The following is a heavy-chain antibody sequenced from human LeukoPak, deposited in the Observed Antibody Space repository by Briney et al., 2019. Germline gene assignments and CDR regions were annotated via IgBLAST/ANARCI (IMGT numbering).Heavy chain of an antibody. V-gene: IGHV3-48*04. CDR1: GFTFSLYA. CDR3: ARDTFQPGLIDS. J-gene: IGHJ4*02. Sequence: HAGGSLRLSCAASGFTFSLYAMNWVRQAPGKGLEWVSYINDDSSDIHYAGSVRGRFTISRDDARKTLYLQLSSLRVVDTAVYYCARDTFQPGLIDSWGQGTLVTVSS. D-gene: IGHD2-2*01. CDR2: INDDSSDI.